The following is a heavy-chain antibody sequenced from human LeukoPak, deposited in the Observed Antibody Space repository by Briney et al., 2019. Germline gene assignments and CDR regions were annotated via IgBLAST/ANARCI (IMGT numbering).Heavy chain of an antibody. Sequence: GESLKISCKGSGYSFTSYWIGWERQMPGKGLEWMGIIYPGDSDTRYSPSFQGQVTISADKSISTAYLQWSSLKASDTAMYYCARHYDSSGYYFAYWGQGTLVTVSS. CDR3: ARHYDSSGYYFAY. CDR1: GYSFTSYW. V-gene: IGHV5-51*01. J-gene: IGHJ4*02. CDR2: IYPGDSDT. D-gene: IGHD3-22*01.